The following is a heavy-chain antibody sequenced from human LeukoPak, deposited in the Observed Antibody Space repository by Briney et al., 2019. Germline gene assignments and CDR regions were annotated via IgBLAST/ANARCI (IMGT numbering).Heavy chain of an antibody. Sequence: GGSLRLSCAASGFTFSSYWMHWVRQAPGKGLVWVSLINSDGSNTNCADSVKGRFTISRDNAKNTLYLQMNSLRAEDTAVYFCARPTRCSGGTCYSEFDYWGQGTLVTVSS. CDR2: INSDGSNT. CDR1: GFTFSSYW. V-gene: IGHV3-74*01. J-gene: IGHJ4*02. CDR3: ARPTRCSGGTCYSEFDY. D-gene: IGHD2-15*01.